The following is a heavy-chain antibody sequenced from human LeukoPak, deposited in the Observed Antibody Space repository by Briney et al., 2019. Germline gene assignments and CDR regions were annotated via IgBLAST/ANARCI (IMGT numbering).Heavy chain of an antibody. D-gene: IGHD2-15*01. CDR2: IYYSGST. J-gene: IGHJ4*02. CDR1: GVSISSGDYY. CDR3: ARQYCSGGSCYLGFDY. Sequence: TLSLTCTVSGVSISSGDYYWSWIRQPPGKGLECIGYIYYSGSTYYNPSLKSRVTISLDTSKNQFSLNLSSVTAADTAVYYCARQYCSGGSCYLGFDYWGQGTLVTVSS. V-gene: IGHV4-30-4*08.